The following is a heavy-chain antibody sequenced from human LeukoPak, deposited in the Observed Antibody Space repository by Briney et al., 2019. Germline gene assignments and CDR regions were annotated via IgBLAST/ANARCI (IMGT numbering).Heavy chain of an antibody. Sequence: GGSLRLSCLASGFTFSNYAMTWVRQAPGKGLEWVAVISYDGSNEYYADSVKGRFTISRDNPKNTLYLQMNSLRAEDTAVYYCAKGGQQVVRWWFDPWGQGTLVTVSS. CDR2: ISYDGSNE. CDR3: AKGGQQVVRWWFDP. D-gene: IGHD6-13*01. J-gene: IGHJ5*02. V-gene: IGHV3-30*18. CDR1: GFTFSNYA.